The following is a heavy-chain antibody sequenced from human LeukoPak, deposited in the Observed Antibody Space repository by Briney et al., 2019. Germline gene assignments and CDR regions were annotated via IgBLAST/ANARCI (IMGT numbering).Heavy chain of an antibody. D-gene: IGHD3-16*01. V-gene: IGHV3-53*01. CDR3: ARDRRETMITFGGVMTAGWFDP. CDR1: GFTVSSNY. CDR2: IYSGGST. J-gene: IGHJ5*02. Sequence: GGSLRLSCTVSGFTVSSNYMSWVRQAPGKGLEWVSVIYSGGSTYYADSVKGRFTISRDNSKNTLYLQMNSLRAEDTAVYYCARDRRETMITFGGVMTAGWFDPWGQGTLVTVSS.